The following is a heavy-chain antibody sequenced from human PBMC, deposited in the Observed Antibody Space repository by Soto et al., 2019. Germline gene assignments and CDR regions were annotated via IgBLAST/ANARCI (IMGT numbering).Heavy chain of an antibody. D-gene: IGHD6-13*01. CDR3: ARGYYSSSWRVFDY. Sequence: QVQLVQSGADVKKPGASVKVSCKTSGYTFSGYFMHWLRQAPGQGLEWMGWMNTNSGGTDYAQNFQGRVSMTWDTSISTAYMELSRLRSDETAIYYCARGYYSSSWRVFDYWGQGTLVTVSS. J-gene: IGHJ4*02. CDR1: GYTFSGYF. V-gene: IGHV1-2*02. CDR2: MNTNSGGT.